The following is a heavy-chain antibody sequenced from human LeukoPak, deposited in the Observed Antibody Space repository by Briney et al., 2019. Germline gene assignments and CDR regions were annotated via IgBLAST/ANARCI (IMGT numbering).Heavy chain of an antibody. Sequence: GGSLRLSCAASGFAFSNYAMSWVRQAPGTGLEWVSAVGAAGIGTYYADSVKGRFTISRDNSKNTLYLQMNSLRAEDTAVYYCAKEYNTSSPTFDYWGQGALVTVSS. V-gene: IGHV3-23*01. D-gene: IGHD6-6*01. CDR1: GFAFSNYA. CDR2: VGAAGIGT. CDR3: AKEYNTSSPTFDY. J-gene: IGHJ4*02.